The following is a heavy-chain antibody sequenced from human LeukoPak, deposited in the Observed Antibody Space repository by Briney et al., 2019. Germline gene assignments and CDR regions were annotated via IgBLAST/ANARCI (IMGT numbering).Heavy chain of an antibody. V-gene: IGHV4-39*07. CDR2: IYYSGST. Sequence: SETLSLTCTVSGGSISSSSYYWGWIRQPPGKGLEWIGSIYYSGSTYYNPSLKSRVTISVDTSKNQFSLKLSSVTAADTAVYYCARGRLGGDCCAFDYWGQGTLVTVSS. CDR3: ARGRLGGDCCAFDY. CDR1: GGSISSSSYY. J-gene: IGHJ4*02. D-gene: IGHD2-21*01.